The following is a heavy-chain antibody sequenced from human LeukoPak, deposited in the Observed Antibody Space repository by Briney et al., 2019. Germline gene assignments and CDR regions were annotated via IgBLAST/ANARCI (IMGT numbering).Heavy chain of an antibody. J-gene: IGHJ3*02. CDR1: GFTFSTYT. V-gene: IGHV3-48*01. D-gene: IGHD4-17*01. Sequence: GGSLRLSCAASGFTFSTYTMNWVRQAPGKGLEWVSYINTKSKTIYYADSVKGRFTISRDNAKNSLYLQMNSLRAEDTAVYYCARDFYGDYALSAFDIWGQGTMVTVSS. CDR3: ARDFYGDYALSAFDI. CDR2: INTKSKTI.